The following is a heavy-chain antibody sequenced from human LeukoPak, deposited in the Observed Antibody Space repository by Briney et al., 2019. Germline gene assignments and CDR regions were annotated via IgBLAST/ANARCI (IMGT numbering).Heavy chain of an antibody. CDR3: ARGQAAAAPSYFDY. Sequence: SETLSLTCTVSGGSISSSSYYWGWIRQPPGKGLEWIGSIYYSGSTYYNPSLKSRVTISVDTSKNQFSLKLSSVTAADTAVYYCARGQAAAAPSYFDYWGQGTLVTVSS. CDR2: IYYSGST. D-gene: IGHD6-13*01. V-gene: IGHV4-39*01. J-gene: IGHJ4*02. CDR1: GGSISSSSYY.